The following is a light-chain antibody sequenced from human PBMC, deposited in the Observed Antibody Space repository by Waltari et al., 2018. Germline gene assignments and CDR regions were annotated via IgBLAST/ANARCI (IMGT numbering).Light chain of an antibody. CDR3: SSYTNRNTLI. J-gene: IGLJ2*01. CDR2: DVS. V-gene: IGLV2-14*01. Sequence: QSALTQPASVSGSPGQSITISCTGTSSDVGGYNHVSWYQQDPGKVPKLIIYDVSERPSGFSYRFSGSNSGNTASLTISGVQAEYETEYYCSSYTNRNTLIFGGGTKLTVL. CDR1: SSDVGGYNH.